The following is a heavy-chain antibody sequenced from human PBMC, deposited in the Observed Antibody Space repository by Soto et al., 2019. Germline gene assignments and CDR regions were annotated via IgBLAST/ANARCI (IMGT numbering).Heavy chain of an antibody. D-gene: IGHD3-3*01. V-gene: IGHV3-23*01. CDR1: GFTFSSYA. J-gene: IGHJ4*02. Sequence: EVQLLESGGGLLQSGGSLRLSCAASGFTFSSYAMSWVRQAPGKGLEWVSGISRGGDFTYYADSVKGRFTISGDNSKNPLYLKMNRRGADDPAVYYCGRPTYSVFCRAPRDVDSWGQGPLVTVSS. CDR2: ISRGGDFT. CDR3: GRPTYSVFCRAPRDVDS.